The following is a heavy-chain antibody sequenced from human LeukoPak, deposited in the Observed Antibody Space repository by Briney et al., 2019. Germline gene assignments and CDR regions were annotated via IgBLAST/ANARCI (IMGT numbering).Heavy chain of an antibody. D-gene: IGHD5-12*01. J-gene: IGHJ6*03. CDR1: GFTFSSYG. CDR3: ARAPSWVATIGDYYYMDV. V-gene: IGHV3-30*03. CDR2: ISYDGSNK. Sequence: GGSLRLSCAASGFTFSSYGMHWVRQAPGKGLEWVAVISYDGSNKYYADSVKGRFTISRDNSKNTLYLQMNSLRSEDTAVYYCARAPSWVATIGDYYYMDVWGKGTTVTVSS.